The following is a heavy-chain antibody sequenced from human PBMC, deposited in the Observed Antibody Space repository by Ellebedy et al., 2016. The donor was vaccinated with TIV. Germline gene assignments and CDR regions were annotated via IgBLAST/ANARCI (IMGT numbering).Heavy chain of an antibody. CDR2: IRQDGNEK. D-gene: IGHD2-8*01. Sequence: GGSLRLSCAASGFTFSSYWMSWVRQAPGKGLEWVANIRQDGNEKYYVDSVKGRFTISRDNAKNSLYLQMNSVRADDTALYYCARSMLDYWGQGTLVTVSS. J-gene: IGHJ4*02. V-gene: IGHV3-7*01. CDR1: GFTFSSYW. CDR3: ARSMLDY.